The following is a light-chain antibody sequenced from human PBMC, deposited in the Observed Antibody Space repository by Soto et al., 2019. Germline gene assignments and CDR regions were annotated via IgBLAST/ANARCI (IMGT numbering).Light chain of an antibody. CDR3: ETWDSSLKSVV. CDR1: SSNIGNGY. V-gene: IGLV1-51*01. J-gene: IGLJ2*01. CDR2: DSD. Sequence: QSELTQPPSVSAAPGQKVTISCSGGSSNIGNGYVSWYQKLPGTAPKLLIYDSDTRPSGIPDRFSGSKSGTSATLSITGLQTGDEAEYYCETWDSSLKSVVFGGGTKLTVL.